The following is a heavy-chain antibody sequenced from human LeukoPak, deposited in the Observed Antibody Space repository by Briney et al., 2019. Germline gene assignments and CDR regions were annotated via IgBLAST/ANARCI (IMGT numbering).Heavy chain of an antibody. V-gene: IGHV1-2*04. D-gene: IGHD3-10*01. CDR1: GYTFTGYY. Sequence: ASVKVSCKASGYTFTGYYMHWVRQAPGQGLEWMGWINPHNGDTNYAQNFQGWVTMTRDTSISTAYMDLSSLRSDDTAVYYCARDEFGALVRGVVAYWGQGTLVTVSS. CDR3: ARDEFGALVRGVVAY. J-gene: IGHJ4*02. CDR2: INPHNGDT.